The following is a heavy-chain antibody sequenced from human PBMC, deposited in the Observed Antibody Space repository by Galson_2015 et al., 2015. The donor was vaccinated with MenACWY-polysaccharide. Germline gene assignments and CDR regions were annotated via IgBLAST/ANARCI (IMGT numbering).Heavy chain of an antibody. CDR3: ARDLLDELDY. CDR1: GAFITRGGYY. J-gene: IGHJ4*02. D-gene: IGHD3-3*02. V-gene: IGHV4-39*07. CDR2: IYRGGSA. Sequence: ETLSLTCTVSGAFITRGGYYWTWIRQPPGKGLEWIGEIYRGGSANYGPSFMSRVSMSIDTSKNQFSLRLTSVTAADAAVYYCARDLLDELDYWGQGILVTVSS.